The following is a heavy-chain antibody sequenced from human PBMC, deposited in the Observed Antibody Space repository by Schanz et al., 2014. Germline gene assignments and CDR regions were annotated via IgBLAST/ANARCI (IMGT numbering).Heavy chain of an antibody. CDR2: INPSGGST. Sequence: QVQLVQSGAEVKKPGASVKVSCKASGYTFTSDSMHWVRQAPGQGLEWMGMINPSGGSTTYAQQFQGRVTFTADKSTSTAYMELSSLRYEDTSLYYCARGTMPGAFDIWGQGTMVTVSS. CDR3: ARGTMPGAFDI. D-gene: IGHD1-26*01. J-gene: IGHJ3*02. V-gene: IGHV1-46*01. CDR1: GYTFTSDS.